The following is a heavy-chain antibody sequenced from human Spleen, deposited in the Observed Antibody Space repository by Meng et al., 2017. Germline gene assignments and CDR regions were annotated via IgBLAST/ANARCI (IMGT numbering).Heavy chain of an antibody. Sequence: VQLVEAGGGAVQPGSYLTLSCAASGFTFRSYRMRWVRLVPVKGLEWVIIIWSGGSNTNYEDTVKGRFTISRDNSENTLYLRMNNLRVEDTAVYNCARDGPSYDIDFWGQGTMVTVSS. CDR2: IWSGGSNT. D-gene: IGHD3-22*01. J-gene: IGHJ3*01. CDR3: ARDGPSYDIDF. CDR1: GFTFRSYR. V-gene: IGHV3-33*01.